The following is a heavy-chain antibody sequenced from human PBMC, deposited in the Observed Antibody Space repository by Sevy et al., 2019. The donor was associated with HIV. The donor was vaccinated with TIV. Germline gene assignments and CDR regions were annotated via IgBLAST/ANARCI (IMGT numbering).Heavy chain of an antibody. CDR2: LSFGCGEI. CDR1: GFTFSKYS. J-gene: IGHJ4*02. Sequence: GGSLRLSCAASGFTFSKYSMSWVRQPPGKGLEWVSTLSFGCGEINHADSVKGQYTISRDNSKNSRYLQMNNLRAEDTAVYYGGREGCTKAHDYWGQGTLVTVSS. V-gene: IGHV3-23*01. CDR3: GREGCTKAHDY. D-gene: IGHD2-8*01.